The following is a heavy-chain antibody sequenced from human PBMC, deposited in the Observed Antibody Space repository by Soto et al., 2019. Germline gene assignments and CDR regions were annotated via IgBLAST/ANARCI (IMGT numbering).Heavy chain of an antibody. D-gene: IGHD5-12*01. J-gene: IGHJ4*02. Sequence: GGSLRLSCSASGFTFSSYAMHWVRQAPGKGLEYVSGIRGNGDPPFYADPVKGRFTISRDNSKNTLYLQMSSLSADDTAVYYCVKSRGGNNFDFFDWGQGALVTVSS. CDR1: GFTFSSYA. CDR2: IRGNGDPP. CDR3: VKSRGGNNFDFFD. V-gene: IGHV3-64D*06.